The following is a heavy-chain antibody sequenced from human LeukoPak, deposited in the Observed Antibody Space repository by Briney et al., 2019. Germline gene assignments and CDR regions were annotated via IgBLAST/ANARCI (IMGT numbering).Heavy chain of an antibody. CDR1: GYSISRGSY. V-gene: IGHV4-38-2*01. Sequence: PSETLSLTCAVSGYSISRGSYWGWIRQPPGKGLEWIGSVYHSGSAYYNPSLKSRVTISVETSKNQFSLKLTSVTAADTAVYYCAVGLHSGQFAFDIWGQGTMVTVSS. D-gene: IGHD5-24*01. CDR3: AVGLHSGQFAFDI. CDR2: VYHSGSA. J-gene: IGHJ3*02.